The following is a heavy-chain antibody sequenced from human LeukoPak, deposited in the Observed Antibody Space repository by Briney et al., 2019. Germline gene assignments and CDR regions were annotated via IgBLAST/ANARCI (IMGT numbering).Heavy chain of an antibody. CDR2: ISYDGSNK. J-gene: IGHJ4*02. Sequence: GGSLRLSCAASGFTFSSYGMHWVRQAPGKGLGWVAVISYDGSNKYYADSVKGRFTISRDNSKNTLYLQMNSLRAEDTAVYYCAKPHRNTYYYDSYGYWGQGTLVTVSS. D-gene: IGHD3-22*01. CDR3: AKPHRNTYYYDSYGY. V-gene: IGHV3-30*18. CDR1: GFTFSSYG.